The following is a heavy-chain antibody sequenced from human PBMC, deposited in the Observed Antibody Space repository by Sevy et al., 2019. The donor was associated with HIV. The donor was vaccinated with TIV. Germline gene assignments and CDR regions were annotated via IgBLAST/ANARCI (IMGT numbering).Heavy chain of an antibody. Sequence: GGSLRLSCAASGFTFSSYAMHWVRQAPGKGLEWVAVISYDGSNKYYADSVKGRFTISRDNSKNTLYLQMNSLRAEDTAVYYCARSPDYGGNSGAFDIWGQGTMVTVSS. CDR3: ARSPDYGGNSGAFDI. V-gene: IGHV3-30-3*01. CDR2: ISYDGSNK. J-gene: IGHJ3*02. CDR1: GFTFSSYA. D-gene: IGHD4-17*01.